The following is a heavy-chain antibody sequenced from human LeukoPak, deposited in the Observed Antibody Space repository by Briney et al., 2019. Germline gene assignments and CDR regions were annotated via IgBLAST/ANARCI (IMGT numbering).Heavy chain of an antibody. V-gene: IGHV3-23*01. Sequence: PGGSLRLSCAASGFPFSTYAMSWVRQVPGKGLEWVSSIGGSGSSTYYADSVKGRFTISRDNSKNTLYLQMNSLRAEDTAVYYCAKQGSGSYLDHWGQGTLVTVSS. CDR2: IGGSGSST. CDR1: GFPFSTYA. D-gene: IGHD1-26*01. CDR3: AKQGSGSYLDH. J-gene: IGHJ4*02.